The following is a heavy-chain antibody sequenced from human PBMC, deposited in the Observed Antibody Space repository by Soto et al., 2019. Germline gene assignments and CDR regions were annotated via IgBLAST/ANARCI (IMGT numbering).Heavy chain of an antibody. V-gene: IGHV3-21*01. CDR1: GFTFSSYS. J-gene: IGHJ4*02. Sequence: PGGSLRLSCAASGFTFSSYSMNWVRQAPGKGLEWVSSISSSSSYIYYADSVKGRFTISRDNAKNSLYLQMNSLRAEDTAVYYCARDGAHLYDFWSGPFDYWGQGTLVTVSS. CDR3: ARDGAHLYDFWSGPFDY. D-gene: IGHD3-3*01. CDR2: ISSSSSYI.